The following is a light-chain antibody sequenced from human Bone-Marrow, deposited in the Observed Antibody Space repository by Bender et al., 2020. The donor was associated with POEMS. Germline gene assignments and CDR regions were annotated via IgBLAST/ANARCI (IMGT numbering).Light chain of an antibody. J-gene: IGLJ3*02. CDR3: ILYTSSSTLG. V-gene: IGLV2-14*03. CDR1: SSDIGGYNY. Sequence: QSALTQPASVSGSPGQSITISCTGTSSDIGGYNYVSWYQQHPGKAPKLMILDVNNRPSGVSNRFSGSKSGNTASLTISGLQAEDEADYFCILYTSSSTLGFGGGTKLTVL. CDR2: DVN.